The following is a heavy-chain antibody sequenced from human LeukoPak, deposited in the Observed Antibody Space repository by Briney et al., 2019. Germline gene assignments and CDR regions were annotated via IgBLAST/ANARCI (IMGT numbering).Heavy chain of an antibody. CDR3: ARNRRFLEWLPICFDY. Sequence: GGTLRLFRGASGFTYRSYSVIWARQAWGKGLVDVSSHSSSSSYIYYADSVKGRFTISRDNSKNTLYLQMNSQRAEDTAVYYCARNRRFLEWLPICFDYWGQGTLVTVSS. CDR2: HSSSSSYI. D-gene: IGHD3-3*01. J-gene: IGHJ4*02. CDR1: GFTYRSYS. V-gene: IGHV3-21*01.